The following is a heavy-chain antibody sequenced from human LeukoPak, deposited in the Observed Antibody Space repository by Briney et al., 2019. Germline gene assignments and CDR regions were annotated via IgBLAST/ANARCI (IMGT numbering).Heavy chain of an antibody. CDR2: ISSSSGTI. V-gene: IGHV3-48*01. J-gene: IGHJ4*02. Sequence: GGSLRLSCAASGFTFSTYNMNWVRQAPGKGLEWVSYISSSSGTIYYADSVQGRFTISRDNAKNSLYLQMNSLRAEDTAVYYCARRLTASGKHYFDCWGQGTLVTVSS. CDR3: ARRLTASGKHYFDC. D-gene: IGHD6-13*01. CDR1: GFTFSTYN.